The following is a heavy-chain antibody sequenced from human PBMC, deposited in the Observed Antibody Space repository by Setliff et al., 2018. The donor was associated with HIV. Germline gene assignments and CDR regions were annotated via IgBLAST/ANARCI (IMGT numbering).Heavy chain of an antibody. CDR2: VYHSGTT. CDR3: MRGRSITIFGVAYFDF. V-gene: IGHV4-38-2*01. CDR1: GYSISTAYY. D-gene: IGHD3-3*01. Sequence: PSETLSLTCAVSGYSISTAYYWGWIRQPPGKGLEWIGSVYHSGTTYYNPSLKSRVTISVDISNNQFSLKVTSVTAADTAVYYCMRGRSITIFGVAYFDFCVQGTHVTVSS. J-gene: IGHJ4*02.